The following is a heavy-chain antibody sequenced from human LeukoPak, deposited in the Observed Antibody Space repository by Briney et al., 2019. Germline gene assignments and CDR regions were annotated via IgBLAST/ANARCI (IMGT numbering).Heavy chain of an antibody. V-gene: IGHV4-34*01. J-gene: IGHJ6*02. CDR3: ARHGYSFTYYYYGMDV. D-gene: IGHD5-18*01. CDR2: INHSGST. CDR1: GGSFSGYY. Sequence: SETLSLTCAVYGGSFSGYYWSWIRQPPGKGLEWIGEINHSGSTNYNPSLKSRVTISVDTSKNRFSLKLSSVTAADTAVYYCARHGYSFTYYYYGMDVWGQGTTVTVSS.